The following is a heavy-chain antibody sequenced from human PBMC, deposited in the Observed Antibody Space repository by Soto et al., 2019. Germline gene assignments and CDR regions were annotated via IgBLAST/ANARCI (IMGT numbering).Heavy chain of an antibody. V-gene: IGHV1-18*01. Sequence: QVQLVQSGAEVKKPGASVKVSCKASGYTFTSYGISWVRQAPGQGLEWMGWISAYNGNTNYAQKLQGRVTMTTDTSTRTAYMELRSLRSDDTAVYYCARDGYGGNLDYYYYGMDVWGQGTTVTVSS. D-gene: IGHD2-21*02. J-gene: IGHJ6*02. CDR1: GYTFTSYG. CDR2: ISAYNGNT. CDR3: ARDGYGGNLDYYYYGMDV.